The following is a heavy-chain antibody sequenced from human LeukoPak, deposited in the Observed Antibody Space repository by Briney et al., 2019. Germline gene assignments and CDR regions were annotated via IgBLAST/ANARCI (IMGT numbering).Heavy chain of an antibody. V-gene: IGHV3-74*01. Sequence: GGSLRLSCAASGFTFSSYWMHWVRQAPGKGLVWVSRINSDGSTTNYADSVKGRFTISRDNAKNTLYRQMNSLRAEDTAVYYCSSQIWLGELFAHYWGQGTLVTVSS. CDR1: GFTFSSYW. D-gene: IGHD3-10*01. CDR3: SSQIWLGELFAHY. J-gene: IGHJ4*02. CDR2: INSDGSTT.